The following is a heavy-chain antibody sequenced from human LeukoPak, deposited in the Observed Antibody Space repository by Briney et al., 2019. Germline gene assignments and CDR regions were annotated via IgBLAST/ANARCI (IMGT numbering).Heavy chain of an antibody. CDR1: GYTFTSYD. J-gene: IGHJ5*02. V-gene: IGHV1-8*03. Sequence: ASVTVSFKASGYTFTSYDINWVRQATGQGLEWMGWMNPNSGNTGYAQKFQGRVTITRNTSISTAYMELSSLRSEDTAVYYCARGGYSSRRFDPWGQGTLVTVSS. CDR3: ARGGYSSRRFDP. CDR2: MNPNSGNT. D-gene: IGHD6-13*01.